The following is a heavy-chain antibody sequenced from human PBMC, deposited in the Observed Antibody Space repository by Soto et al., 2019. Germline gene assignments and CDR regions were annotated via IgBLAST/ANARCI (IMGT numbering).Heavy chain of an antibody. J-gene: IGHJ4*02. CDR1: GFTFTSSA. D-gene: IGHD3-22*01. CDR2: IVVGSANT. CDR3: AADPTYYDSSGLDY. V-gene: IGHV1-58*01. Sequence: QMQLVQSGPEVKKPGTSVKVSCKASGFTFTSSAVPWVRQARGQRLEWIGWIVVGSANTNYAQKFQERVTIPRDMSTSTAYMELSSLRSEDTSVYYCAADPTYYDSSGLDYWGQGTLVTVSS.